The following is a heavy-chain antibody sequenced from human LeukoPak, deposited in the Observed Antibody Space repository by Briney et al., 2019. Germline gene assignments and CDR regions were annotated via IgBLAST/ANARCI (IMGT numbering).Heavy chain of an antibody. Sequence: PSETLSLTCTVSGGSINSDYWSWIRRPPGKGLEWIGFIYSSGSPTYNPSLESRVTISVDTSNNQFSLKLTSVTATDSAVYYCARRLWSGPFDYWGQGTLVTVFS. CDR3: ARRLWSGPFDY. J-gene: IGHJ4*02. CDR1: GGSINSDY. D-gene: IGHD3-3*01. CDR2: IYSSGSP. V-gene: IGHV4-4*09.